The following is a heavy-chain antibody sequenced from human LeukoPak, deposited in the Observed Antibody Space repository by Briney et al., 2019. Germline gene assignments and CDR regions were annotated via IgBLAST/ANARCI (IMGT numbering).Heavy chain of an antibody. Sequence: GGSLRLSCAASGFTFSSDWMSWVRQAPGKGVEWGAKIKQDGSEKYYVDSVKGRFTISRDNAKNSLYLQMNSLRAEDTAVYYCARAPNIVVVPAAKYYGMDVWGQGTTVTVSS. CDR3: ARAPNIVVVPAAKYYGMDV. J-gene: IGHJ6*02. V-gene: IGHV3-7*01. D-gene: IGHD2-2*01. CDR1: GFTFSSDW. CDR2: IKQDGSEK.